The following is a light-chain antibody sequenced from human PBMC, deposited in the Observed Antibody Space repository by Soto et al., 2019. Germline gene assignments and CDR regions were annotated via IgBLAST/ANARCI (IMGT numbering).Light chain of an antibody. CDR2: EVT. Sequence: QSALTQPASVSGSPGQSITISCTGTSSDIDVYDYVSWYQQHPGKAPKLIIYEVTNRPSGLSNRFSGSKSDNTASLTISGLQAEDEADYYCVSHISVAYRSIYVFGTGTQLTVL. J-gene: IGLJ1*01. CDR3: VSHISVAYRSIYV. V-gene: IGLV2-14*01. CDR1: SSDIDVYDY.